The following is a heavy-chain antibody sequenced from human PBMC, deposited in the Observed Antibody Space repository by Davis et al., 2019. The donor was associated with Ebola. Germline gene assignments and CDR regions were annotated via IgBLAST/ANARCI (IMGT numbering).Heavy chain of an antibody. J-gene: IGHJ5*02. D-gene: IGHD3-3*01. V-gene: IGHV5-10-1*01. CDR1: GYSFTSYW. Sequence: GESLKISCKGSGYSFTSYWISWVRQMPGKGLEWMGRIDPSDSYTNYSPSFQGHVTISADKSISTAYLQWNSLKASDTAMYYCARVVGRITVKGFGVDWLDPWGQGTLVTVSS. CDR2: IDPSDSYT. CDR3: ARVVGRITVKGFGVDWLDP.